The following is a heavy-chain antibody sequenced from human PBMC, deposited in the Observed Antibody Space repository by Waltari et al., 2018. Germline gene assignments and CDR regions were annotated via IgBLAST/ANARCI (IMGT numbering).Heavy chain of an antibody. Sequence: QVHLQQWGAGLLKASETLSLTCAVDGGSFRGYYWSWVRQPPGKGLEWIGEINHAGNTNINPSLKNGVVISEDTSKSQFYLKLTFVTAADTGVYYCARLEDCSGGNCYSANNHPVDVWGQGTSVTVSS. V-gene: IGHV4-34*01. CDR1: GGSFRGYY. CDR2: INHAGNT. D-gene: IGHD2-15*01. J-gene: IGHJ6*02. CDR3: ARLEDCSGGNCYSANNHPVDV.